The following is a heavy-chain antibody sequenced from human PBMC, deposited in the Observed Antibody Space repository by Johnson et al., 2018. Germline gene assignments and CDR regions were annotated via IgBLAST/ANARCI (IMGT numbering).Heavy chain of an antibody. CDR2: INYSSST. Sequence: QVQLQQWGAGLLKPSETLSLTCAVYGGSFSDYYWSWIRQPPGTGLEWIGGINYSSSTNYNPSPKSRVTISVDTSKNQFSLKLSSVIAADTAVYYCARAPLGATRTQYFQHWGQGTLVIVSS. CDR1: GGSFSDYY. V-gene: IGHV4-34*01. D-gene: IGHD1-26*01. CDR3: ARAPLGATRTQYFQH. J-gene: IGHJ1*01.